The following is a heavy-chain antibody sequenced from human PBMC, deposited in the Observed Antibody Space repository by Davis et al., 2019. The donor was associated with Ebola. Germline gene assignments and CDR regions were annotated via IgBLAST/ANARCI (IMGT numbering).Heavy chain of an antibody. J-gene: IGHJ4*02. V-gene: IGHV4-39*01. CDR3: ARGRYQWLRSIDY. Sequence: MPSETLSLTCTVSGGSISRSSLYWGWIRQPPGEGLQWIGSMYSRGATFYNPSIRSRATISADTSENQFSLKLSSVTAADTAVYYCARGRYQWLRSIDYWGQGTLVTVSS. D-gene: IGHD5-12*01. CDR2: MYSRGAT. CDR1: GGSISRSSLY.